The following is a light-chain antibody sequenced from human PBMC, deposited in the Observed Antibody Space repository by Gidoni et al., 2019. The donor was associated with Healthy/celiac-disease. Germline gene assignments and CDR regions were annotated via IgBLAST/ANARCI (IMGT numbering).Light chain of an antibody. V-gene: IGKV1-5*03. CDR1: QSLSSW. Sequence: DIHMTQSPSTLSASVGDRVTITCRASQSLSSWLAWYQQKPGKAPKLLIYKASSLESGVPSRFSGSGSGTEFTLTISSLQPDDFATYYCQQYNSYWTFGQGTKVEIK. CDR2: KAS. CDR3: QQYNSYWT. J-gene: IGKJ1*01.